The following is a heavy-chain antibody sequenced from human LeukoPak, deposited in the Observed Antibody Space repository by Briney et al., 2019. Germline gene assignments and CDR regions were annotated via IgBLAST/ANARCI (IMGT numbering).Heavy chain of an antibody. V-gene: IGHV3-53*01. D-gene: IGHD4-11*01. CDR2: IYSGGST. CDR1: GFTVSSNY. J-gene: IGHJ4*02. Sequence: GGSLRPSCAASGFTVSSNYMSWVRQAPGKGLEWVSVIYSGGSTYYADSVKGRFTISRDNSKNTLYLQMNSLRAEDTAVYYCARGNYSNYLYDYWGQGTLVTVSS. CDR3: ARGNYSNYLYDY.